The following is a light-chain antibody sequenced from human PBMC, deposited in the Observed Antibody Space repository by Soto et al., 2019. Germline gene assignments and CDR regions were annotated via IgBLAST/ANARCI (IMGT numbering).Light chain of an antibody. CDR1: QSLSVSY. V-gene: IGKV3-20*01. CDR2: STS. J-gene: IGKJ1*01. Sequence: EIVLTQSQGTLSLSPGDRATLSCRASQSLSVSYIAWYQQKPGQAPRLLIYSTSTRAAGIPDRFTGRGSGTHFTLAISRLEPEDFAVYYCHQFGDSPQTFGQGTTVEV. CDR3: HQFGDSPQT.